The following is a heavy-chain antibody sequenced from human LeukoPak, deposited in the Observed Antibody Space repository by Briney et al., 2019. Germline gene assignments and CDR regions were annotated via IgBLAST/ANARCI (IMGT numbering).Heavy chain of an antibody. CDR3: ARDSMWELLYYGMDV. J-gene: IGHJ6*02. Sequence: KSGGSLRLSCAASGFTFSSYSMNWVRQAPGKGLEWVSSISSSSYIYYADSVKGRFTISRDNAKNSLYLQMNSLRAEDTAVYYCARDSMWELLYYGMDVWGQGTTVTVSS. CDR2: ISSSSYI. V-gene: IGHV3-21*04. D-gene: IGHD1-26*01. CDR1: GFTFSSYS.